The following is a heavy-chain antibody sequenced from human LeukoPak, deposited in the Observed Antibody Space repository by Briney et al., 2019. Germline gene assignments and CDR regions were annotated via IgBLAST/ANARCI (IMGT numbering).Heavy chain of an antibody. CDR2: ISGSGGST. Sequence: PGGSLRLSXAASGFTFSSYAMSWVRQAPGKGLDWVSTISGSGGSTYYADSVKGRFTISRDNSKNTLYLQMDSPGAEDTAEYYCATMGYDFWSGYWPDYWGQGTLVTVSS. D-gene: IGHD3-3*01. CDR3: ATMGYDFWSGYWPDY. CDR1: GFTFSSYA. J-gene: IGHJ4*02. V-gene: IGHV3-23*01.